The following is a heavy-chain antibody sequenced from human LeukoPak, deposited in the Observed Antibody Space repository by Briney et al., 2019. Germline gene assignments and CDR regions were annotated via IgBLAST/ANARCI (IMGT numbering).Heavy chain of an antibody. Sequence: SQTLSLTCAVSGGSISSRGYSWSWIRQPPGKGLEWIGYIYHSGSTYYNPSLKSRVTISVDRSKNQFSLKLSSVTAADTALYYCAKGVPADPYYFDYWGQGTLVTVSS. J-gene: IGHJ4*02. CDR2: IYHSGST. CDR1: GGSISSRGYS. V-gene: IGHV4-30-2*01. D-gene: IGHD2-2*01. CDR3: AKGVPADPYYFDY.